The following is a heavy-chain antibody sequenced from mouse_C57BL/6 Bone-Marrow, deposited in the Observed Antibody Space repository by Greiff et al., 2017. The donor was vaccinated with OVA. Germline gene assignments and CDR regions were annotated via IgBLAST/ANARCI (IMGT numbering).Heavy chain of an antibody. D-gene: IGHD3-3*01. CDR3: ARRGCEGSWFAY. Sequence: QVQLQQPGAELVMPGASVKLSCKASGYTFTSYWMHWVKQSTGQGLEWIGEIDPYDSYTNYNQKFKGKSTLTVDKSSSKAYMQLSSLTSEDSAVYYCARRGCEGSWFAYWGQGTLVTVSA. CDR1: GYTFTSYW. J-gene: IGHJ3*01. V-gene: IGHV1-69*01. CDR2: IDPYDSYT.